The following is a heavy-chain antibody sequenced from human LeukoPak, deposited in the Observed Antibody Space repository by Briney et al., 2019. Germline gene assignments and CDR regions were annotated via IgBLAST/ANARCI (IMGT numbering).Heavy chain of an antibody. Sequence: ASVKVSCKASGYSFISYGISWVRQAPGQGLEWIGWISTDNGDTNYIQKVQGRVTMTTDTSTTTAYMELRSLRSDDTAVYYCARDIRGYCVGLSCSGPRLYYMDVWGKGTTVTVSS. V-gene: IGHV1-18*01. J-gene: IGHJ6*03. CDR2: ISTDNGDT. CDR1: GYSFISYG. CDR3: ARDIRGYCVGLSCSGPRLYYMDV. D-gene: IGHD2-15*01.